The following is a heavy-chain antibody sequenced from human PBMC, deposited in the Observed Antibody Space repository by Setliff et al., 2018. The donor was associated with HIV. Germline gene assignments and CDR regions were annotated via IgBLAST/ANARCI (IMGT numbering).Heavy chain of an antibody. CDR3: ARVRGYSSSSRDFYYHNMEV. CDR2: VHYSGNT. CDR1: SGSISTVTYY. D-gene: IGHD6-6*01. J-gene: IGHJ6*03. V-gene: IGHV4-39*02. Sequence: SETLSLTCTLFSGSISTVTYYWAWIRQPPGKGLEWIGNVHYSGNTYYTSSLQSRVIISADTSKSQFYLRLSSVTAADTGVYYCARVRGYSSSSRDFYYHNMEVWGKGTTVTVSS.